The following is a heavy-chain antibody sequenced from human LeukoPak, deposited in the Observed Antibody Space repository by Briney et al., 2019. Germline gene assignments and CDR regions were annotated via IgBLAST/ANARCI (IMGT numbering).Heavy chain of an antibody. CDR3: AKCGYSGCDLIDF. V-gene: IGHV3-30*04. Sequence: PGGSLRLSCAATGFTFISCARHWVRQPPGKGLEWVAVIRYDGSAYSYADSVKGRFTISRDNSKNTLFLQMDTLRAEDTAVYYCAKCGYSGCDLIDFWGQGTLVTVSS. D-gene: IGHD5-12*01. J-gene: IGHJ4*03. CDR1: GFTFISCA. CDR2: IRYDGSAY.